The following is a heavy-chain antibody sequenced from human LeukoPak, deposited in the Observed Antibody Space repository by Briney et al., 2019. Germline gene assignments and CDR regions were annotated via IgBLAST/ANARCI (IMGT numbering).Heavy chain of an antibody. D-gene: IGHD6-19*01. V-gene: IGHV3-21*01. J-gene: IGHJ4*02. CDR1: GYTFSSYR. CDR2: ISSSSSYI. CDR3: ARVGTSSSGWQFDY. Sequence: GGSLRLSCAASGYTFSSYRMNWVRQAPGKGLEWVSSISSSSSYIYYADSVKGRFTISRDNAKNSLYLQMNSLRAEDTAVYYCARVGTSSSGWQFDYWGQGTLVTVSS.